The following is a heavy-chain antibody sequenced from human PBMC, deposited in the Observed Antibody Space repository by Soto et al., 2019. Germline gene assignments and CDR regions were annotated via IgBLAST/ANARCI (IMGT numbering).Heavy chain of an antibody. CDR2: INPNSGGT. D-gene: IGHD3-10*01. CDR1: GYTFTGYY. Sequence: ASVKVSWKAAGYTFTGYYMHWGRQAPGQGLEWMGWINPNSGGTNYAQKFQGWVTMTRDTSISTAYMELSRLRSDDTAVYYCARDRDSFGMDVWGQGTTVTVSS. J-gene: IGHJ6*02. CDR3: ARDRDSFGMDV. V-gene: IGHV1-2*04.